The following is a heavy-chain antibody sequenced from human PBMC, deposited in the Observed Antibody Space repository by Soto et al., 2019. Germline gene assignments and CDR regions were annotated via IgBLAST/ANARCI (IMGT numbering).Heavy chain of an antibody. V-gene: IGHV1-2*02. CDR1: GYSFTVYY. D-gene: IGHD6-6*01. CDR2: INPNSGDT. CDR3: ARFEYSRSSTDY. Sequence: AAVKVSCGASGYSFTVYYIRWVQQAPGQGFEWMGWINPNSGDTNYAQKFQGRVTMTRDTSISTANMELNRLTSDDTAVYYCARFEYSRSSTDYWGQGTLVTVSS. J-gene: IGHJ4*02.